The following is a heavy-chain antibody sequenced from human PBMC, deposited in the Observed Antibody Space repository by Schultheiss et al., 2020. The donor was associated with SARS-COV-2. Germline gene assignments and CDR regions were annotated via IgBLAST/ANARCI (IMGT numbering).Heavy chain of an antibody. CDR3: ARGVLKSIAARPGYYYGMDV. CDR1: GFSFSTYG. V-gene: IGHV3-33*01. J-gene: IGHJ6*02. CDR2: IWYDGTNK. D-gene: IGHD6-6*01. Sequence: GGSLRLSCAASGFSFSTYGMHWARQAPGKGLEWVAVIWYDGTNKYYADSVKGRFTISRDNSKNTLYLQMNSLRAEDTAVYYCARGVLKSIAARPGYYYGMDVWGQGTTVTVSS.